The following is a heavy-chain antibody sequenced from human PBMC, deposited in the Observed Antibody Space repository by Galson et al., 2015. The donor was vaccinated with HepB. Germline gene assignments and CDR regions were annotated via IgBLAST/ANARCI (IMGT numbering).Heavy chain of an antibody. CDR1: GSTFRSYA. V-gene: IGHV3-23*01. CDR3: AKEGRNGYFGVYGGFDV. J-gene: IGHJ3*01. D-gene: IGHD3-22*01. CDR2: IRGSGGNT. Sequence: SLRLSCAASGSTFRSYAMTWVRQAPGRGLDWVSSIRGSGGNTYYTASVKGRFTISRDNSKNTLFLQMKSLRVEDTAVYFCAKEGRNGYFGVYGGFDVWGHGTLVTVSS.